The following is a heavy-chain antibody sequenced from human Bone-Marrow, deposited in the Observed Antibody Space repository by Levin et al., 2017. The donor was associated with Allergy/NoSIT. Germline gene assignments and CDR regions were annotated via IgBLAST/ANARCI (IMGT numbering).Heavy chain of an antibody. CDR3: ARSEDFWSGGNAFDI. CDR2: IYHSGST. J-gene: IGHJ3*02. CDR1: GGSISSSNW. Sequence: SETLSLTCAVSGGSISSSNWWSWVRQPPGKGLEWIGEIYHSGSTNYNPSLKSRVTISVDKSKNQFSLKLSSVTAADTAVYYCARSEDFWSGGNAFDIWGQGTMVTVSS. D-gene: IGHD3-3*01. V-gene: IGHV4-4*02.